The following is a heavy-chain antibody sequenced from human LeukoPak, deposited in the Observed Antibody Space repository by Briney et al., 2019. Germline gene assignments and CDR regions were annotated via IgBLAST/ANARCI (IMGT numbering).Heavy chain of an antibody. CDR3: ARDKGHPGAFDI. Sequence: PSGTLSLTCTVSGGSISSYYWSWIRQPPGKGLEWIGYIYYSGSTNYNPSLKSRVTISVDTSKNQFSLKLSSVTAADTAVYYCARDKGHPGAFDIWGQGTMVTVSS. CDR1: GGSISSYY. J-gene: IGHJ3*02. CDR2: IYYSGST. V-gene: IGHV4-59*01.